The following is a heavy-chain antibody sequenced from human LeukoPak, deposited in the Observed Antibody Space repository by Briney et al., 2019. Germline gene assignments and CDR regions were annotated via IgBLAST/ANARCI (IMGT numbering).Heavy chain of an antibody. V-gene: IGHV3-30*02. D-gene: IGHD2-21*01. CDR3: AKAPVTSCRGAYCYPFDY. CDR1: EFTFSTYG. Sequence: GGSLRLSCAASEFTFSTYGMHWVRQAPGKGLEWVAFIQYDGSDKCYTDSVKGRFTISRDNSKNTLYLQMNSLRAEDAAVYYCAKAPVTSCRGAYCYPFDYWGQGTLVTVSS. J-gene: IGHJ4*02. CDR2: IQYDGSDK.